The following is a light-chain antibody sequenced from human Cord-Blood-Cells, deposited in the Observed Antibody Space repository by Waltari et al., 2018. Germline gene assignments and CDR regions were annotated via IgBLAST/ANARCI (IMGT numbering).Light chain of an antibody. CDR1: ESISSY. CDR3: QQKYSTPLT. V-gene: IGKV1-39*01. Sequence: DNQMSQSPSSLSVSVGDRDTITCRASESISSYLNRFPQKPGKAPTLLIYAASSLQSGVPTRFSGSGSGTDFTLTISNRRAEDFAAYYCQQKYSTPLTFGGGTKVEIK. CDR2: AAS. J-gene: IGKJ4*02.